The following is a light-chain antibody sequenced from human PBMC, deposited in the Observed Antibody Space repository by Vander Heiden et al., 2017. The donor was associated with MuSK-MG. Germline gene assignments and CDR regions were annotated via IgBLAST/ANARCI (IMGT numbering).Light chain of an antibody. CDR2: DAS. J-gene: IGKJ2*01. Sequence: DMRSAEFPSSLSASVGDRISITCQASQDISNYLNWHQQKPGKAPKLLIYDASNLETGVPSRLHGSASGTDFTFTISILQPEDVATYWCQQDDALPYTFGQGTKLEIK. CDR3: QQDDALPYT. CDR1: QDISNY. V-gene: IGKV1-33*01.